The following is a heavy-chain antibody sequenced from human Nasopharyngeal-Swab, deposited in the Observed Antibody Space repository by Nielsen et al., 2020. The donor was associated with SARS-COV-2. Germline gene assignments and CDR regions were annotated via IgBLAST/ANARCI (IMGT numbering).Heavy chain of an antibody. CDR3: ARDEGAHNS. V-gene: IGHV3-74*01. CDR2: IDTDGTIT. D-gene: IGHD3-16*01. CDR1: GFTFSTYW. Sequence: GGSLRLSCAASGFTFSTYWMHWVRQPPGKGLLWVSLIDTDGTITDYADSVKGRFTISRDNAKNTLYLQMNSLRAEDTAVYYCARDEGAHNSWGQGTLVTVSS. J-gene: IGHJ4*02.